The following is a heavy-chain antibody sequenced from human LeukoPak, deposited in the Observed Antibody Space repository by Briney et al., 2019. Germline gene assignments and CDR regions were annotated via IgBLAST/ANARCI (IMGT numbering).Heavy chain of an antibody. CDR1: GYTFTSYG. CDR2: ISAYNGNT. Sequence: ASVKVSCKASGYTFTSYGIGWVRQTPGQGLEWMGWISAYNGNTNYAQKLQGRVTMTTDTSTSTAYMELRSLRSDDTAVYYCARRVEYYYASYYYYMDVWGKGTTVTVSS. J-gene: IGHJ6*03. V-gene: IGHV1-18*01. CDR3: ARRVEYYYASYYYYMDV. D-gene: IGHD3-10*01.